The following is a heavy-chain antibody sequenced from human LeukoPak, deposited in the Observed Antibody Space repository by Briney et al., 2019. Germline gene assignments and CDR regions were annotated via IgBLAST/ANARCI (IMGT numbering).Heavy chain of an antibody. V-gene: IGHV3-74*01. CDR3: TRGASGYGNFDY. CDR2: INSDGGSI. J-gene: IGHJ4*02. Sequence: HPGGSLRLSCAASGFSVGGYWMHWVRQGPGMGLVWVSRINSDGGSISYADSVKGRFSISRDNAKNTLYLQMNSLRAEDTAVYYCTRGASGYGNFDYWGQGTLVTVSS. CDR1: GFSVGGYW. D-gene: IGHD5-12*01.